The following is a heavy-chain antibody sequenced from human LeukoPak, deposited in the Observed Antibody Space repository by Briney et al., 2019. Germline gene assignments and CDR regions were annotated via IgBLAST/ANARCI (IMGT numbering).Heavy chain of an antibody. CDR2: ISSSGNGI. CDR1: GFIFSKDE. CDR3: ARDLTRFDA. Sequence: PGGSLRLSCAASGFIFSKDEMNWVRQSPGKGLEWVAYISSSGNGIYYAVSVKGRFTISRDNTKNSLDLQMNSLRVDDTAIYYCARDLTRFDAWGQGILVTVSS. V-gene: IGHV3-48*03. J-gene: IGHJ5*02. D-gene: IGHD3-10*01.